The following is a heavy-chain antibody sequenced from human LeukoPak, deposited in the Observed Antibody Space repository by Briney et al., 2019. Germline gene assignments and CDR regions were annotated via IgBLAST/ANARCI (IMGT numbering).Heavy chain of an antibody. Sequence: PGRSLRLACAASGFTFSSYAMHWVRQAPGKGLEWVAVISYDGSNKYYADSVKGRFTISRDNSKNTLYLQMNSLSAEDTAVYYCARETLVDCSGGSCPFDPWGQGTLVTVSS. D-gene: IGHD2-15*01. CDR2: ISYDGSNK. CDR3: ARETLVDCSGGSCPFDP. V-gene: IGHV3-30-3*01. CDR1: GFTFSSYA. J-gene: IGHJ5*02.